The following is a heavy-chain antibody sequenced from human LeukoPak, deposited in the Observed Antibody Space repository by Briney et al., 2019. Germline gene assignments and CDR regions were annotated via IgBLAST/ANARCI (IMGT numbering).Heavy chain of an antibody. CDR3: ARDLAAVGKVMAGYGMDV. V-gene: IGHV3-7*03. CDR1: GFTFGKYW. D-gene: IGHD6-19*01. Sequence: GGSLRLSCVASGFTFGKYWMSWVRQAPGKGLEWVANIKLDGSEKNYVDSVKGRFTISRDNTKNSLYLQMNSLRVEDTAVYYCARDLAAVGKVMAGYGMDVWGQGTTVTVSS. J-gene: IGHJ6*02. CDR2: IKLDGSEK.